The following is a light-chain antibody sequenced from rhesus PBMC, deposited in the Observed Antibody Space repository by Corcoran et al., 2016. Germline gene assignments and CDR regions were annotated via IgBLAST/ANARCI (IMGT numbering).Light chain of an antibody. CDR3: QQYTSIPYS. CDR1: QGIFNW. Sequence: DIQMTQSPSSLSASVGDTVTITCRASQGIFNWLAWYQQKPGKAPNLLIYKASSLQSGVPSRFSGSGSGTDFTLTISSLQSEDFVTYYCQQYTSIPYSFGQGTKVEIK. CDR2: KAS. J-gene: IGKJ2*01. V-gene: IGKV1-22*01.